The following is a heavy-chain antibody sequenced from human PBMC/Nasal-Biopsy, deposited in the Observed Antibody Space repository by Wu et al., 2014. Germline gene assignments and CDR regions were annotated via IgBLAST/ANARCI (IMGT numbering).Heavy chain of an antibody. CDR2: IFQSGST. V-gene: IGHV4-31*03. Sequence: TLSLTCTVSGESINSGAHYWGWIRQHPEKGLEWIGYIFQSGSTHYNPSLKSRAAISVDTSKNQISLKLTSVTAADTALYYCARAGDYVWGSYRFYYFDYWGQGTLVTVSS. CDR1: GESINSGAHY. CDR3: ARAGDYVWGSYRFYYFDY. J-gene: IGHJ4*02. D-gene: IGHD3-16*02.